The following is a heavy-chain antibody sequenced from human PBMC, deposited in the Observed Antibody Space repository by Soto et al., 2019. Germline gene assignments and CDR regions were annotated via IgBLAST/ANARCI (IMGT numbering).Heavy chain of an antibody. CDR1: GGSISSGGCY. Sequence: SETLSLTCTVSGGSISSGGCYWSWIRQHPGKGLEWIGYIYYSGSTYYNPSLKSRVTISVDTSKNQFSLKLSSVTAADTAVYYCARTYYYDSSGHTKPNWFDPWGQGTLVTVSS. CDR3: ARTYYYDSSGHTKPNWFDP. CDR2: IYYSGST. D-gene: IGHD3-22*01. V-gene: IGHV4-30-4*08. J-gene: IGHJ5*02.